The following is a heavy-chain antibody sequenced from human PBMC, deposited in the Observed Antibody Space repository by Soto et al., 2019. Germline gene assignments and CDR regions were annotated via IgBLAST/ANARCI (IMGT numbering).Heavy chain of an antibody. CDR2: INAGIGNT. CDR3: AVGYSGYDYAFDI. CDR1: GYTFTSSS. J-gene: IGHJ3*02. V-gene: IGHV1-3*01. D-gene: IGHD5-12*01. Sequence: QVQLVQSGAEVKKPGASVKVSCKASGYTFTSSSVHWVCQAPGQRLEWMGWINAGIGNTKQSQKFQGRVILTRDTSASTAYMELSSLRSEDTAVYYCAVGYSGYDYAFDIWGHGTMVTVSS.